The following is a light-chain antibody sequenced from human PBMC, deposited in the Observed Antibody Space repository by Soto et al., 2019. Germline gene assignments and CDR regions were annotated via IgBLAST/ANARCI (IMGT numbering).Light chain of an antibody. V-gene: IGLV2-14*03. J-gene: IGLJ1*01. CDR2: EVS. CDR3: SSYTSSSTRG. Sequence: QSVLTQPASVSGSPGQSITISCTGTSSDVGAYDYVSWYQQHPDKAPKLMIYEVSNRPSGVSNRFSGSKSVNTATLTISGLQAEDEADYCSSYTSSSTRGFGTGTKVTV. CDR1: SSDVGAYDY.